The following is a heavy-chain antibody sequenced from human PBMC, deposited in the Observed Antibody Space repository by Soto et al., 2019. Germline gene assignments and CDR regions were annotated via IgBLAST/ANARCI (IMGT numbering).Heavy chain of an antibody. V-gene: IGHV3-33*01. D-gene: IGHD6-19*01. Sequence: GGSLRLSCAASGFTFSSYGMHWVRQAPGKGLEWVAVIWYDGSNKYYVDSVKGRFTISRDNSKNTLYLQMNSLRAEDTAVYYCARGARQQWLESDYWGQGTLVTVSS. CDR3: ARGARQQWLESDY. CDR2: IWYDGSNK. J-gene: IGHJ4*02. CDR1: GFTFSSYG.